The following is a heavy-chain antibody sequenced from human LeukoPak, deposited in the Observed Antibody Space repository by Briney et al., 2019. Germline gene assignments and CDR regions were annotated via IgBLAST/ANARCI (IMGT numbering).Heavy chain of an antibody. V-gene: IGHV4-31*03. CDR2: IYYSGST. J-gene: IGHJ4*02. D-gene: IGHD2-2*01. Sequence: SETLSLTCTVSGGSISSGGYYWSWIRQHPGKGLEWIGYIYYSGSTYYNPSLKSRVTISVDTSKNQFSLKLGSVTAADTAVYYCAGRRPLYCSSTSCFLQYWGQGTLVTVSS. CDR1: GGSISSGGYY. CDR3: AGRRPLYCSSTSCFLQY.